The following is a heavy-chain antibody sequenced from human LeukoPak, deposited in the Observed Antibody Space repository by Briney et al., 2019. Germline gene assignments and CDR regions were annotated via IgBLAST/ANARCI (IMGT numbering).Heavy chain of an antibody. CDR2: AYYSGST. CDR1: GGSIGSYY. D-gene: IGHD2-2*02. Sequence: PSETLSLTCTVSGGSIGSYYWSWIRHPPGQGREWIGYAYYSGSTSYNPSLKSRVTISVDTSKNQFSLKLSSVTAADTAVYYCARSGYCSSTSCYRSLWFDPWGQGTLVTVSS. V-gene: IGHV4-59*01. J-gene: IGHJ5*02. CDR3: ARSGYCSSTSCYRSLWFDP.